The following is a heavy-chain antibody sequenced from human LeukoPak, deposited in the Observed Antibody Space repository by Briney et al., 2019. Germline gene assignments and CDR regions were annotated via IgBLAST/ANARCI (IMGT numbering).Heavy chain of an antibody. Sequence: SETLSLTCTVSGGSISSSSYYWGWIRQPPGKGLEWIGSIYYSGSTYYNPSLKSRVTISVDTSKSQFSLKLSSVTAADTAVYYCARRSGYSSSWVDYWGQGTLVTVSS. V-gene: IGHV4-39*01. CDR2: IYYSGST. D-gene: IGHD6-13*01. CDR1: GGSISSSSYY. CDR3: ARRSGYSSSWVDY. J-gene: IGHJ4*02.